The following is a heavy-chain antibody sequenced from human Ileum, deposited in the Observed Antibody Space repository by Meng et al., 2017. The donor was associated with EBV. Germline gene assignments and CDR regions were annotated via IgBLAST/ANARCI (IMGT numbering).Heavy chain of an antibody. D-gene: IGHD1-26*01. V-gene: IGHV1-18*01. CDR3: ARVVEGATSWLDR. CDR1: GYTFTSYG. J-gene: IGHJ5*02. CDR2: ISAFNGNT. Sequence: QVQLVQSGAEVKKAAASVKVSCNASGYTFTSYGINWVRQAPGQGLEWMGWISAFNGNTDYAQKFQGRVTMTTDTSTTTTYMELRSLRSDDTAVYNCARVVEGATSWLDRWGQGTLVTVSS.